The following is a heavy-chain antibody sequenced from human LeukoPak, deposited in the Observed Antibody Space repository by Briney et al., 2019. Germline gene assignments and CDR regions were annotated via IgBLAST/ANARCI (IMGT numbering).Heavy chain of an antibody. Sequence: SETLSLTCTVSGGSISSYYWSWIRQPPGKGLEWIGYIYFSGSTKFNPSLKSRVTISVDTSKNQFSLKLSSVTAADTAVYYCARNYDLWSGCGMDVWGKGTTVTVSS. CDR2: IYFSGST. V-gene: IGHV4-59*01. D-gene: IGHD3-3*01. CDR1: GGSISSYY. J-gene: IGHJ6*04. CDR3: ARNYDLWSGCGMDV.